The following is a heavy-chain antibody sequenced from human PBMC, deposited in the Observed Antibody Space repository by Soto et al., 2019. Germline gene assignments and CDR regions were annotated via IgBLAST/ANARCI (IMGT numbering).Heavy chain of an antibody. CDR2: INPSGGST. CDR1: GYTFTSYY. J-gene: IGHJ3*02. V-gene: IGHV1-46*01. Sequence: ASVKVSCKASGYTFTSYYMHWVRQAPGQGLEWMGIINPSGGSTSYAQRFQGRVTMTRDTSTSTVYMELSSLRSEDTAVYYCARGLEWLLPHDAFDIWGQGTMVTVSS. D-gene: IGHD3-22*01. CDR3: ARGLEWLLPHDAFDI.